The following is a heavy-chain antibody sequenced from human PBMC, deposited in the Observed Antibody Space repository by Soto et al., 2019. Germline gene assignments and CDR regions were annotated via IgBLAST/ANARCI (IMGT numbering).Heavy chain of an antibody. CDR2: IYYSGST. CDR3: ARVFYGDYQYYFDY. D-gene: IGHD4-17*01. Sequence: SETLSLTCTVSGGSISSYYWSWIRQPPGKGLEWIGYIYYSGSTNYDPSLKSRVTISVDTSKNQFSLKLSSVTAADTAVYYCARVFYGDYQYYFDYWGQETLVTVSS. V-gene: IGHV4-59*01. CDR1: GGSISSYY. J-gene: IGHJ4*02.